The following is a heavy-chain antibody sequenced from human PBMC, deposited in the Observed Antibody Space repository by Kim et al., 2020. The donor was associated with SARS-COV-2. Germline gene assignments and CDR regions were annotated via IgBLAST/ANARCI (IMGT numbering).Heavy chain of an antibody. CDR3: ARGPMVAAGVAIDL. CDR2: IYSSVSP. Sequence: SETLSLTCTVSGGSIGSYYWSWIRQPAGKELEWIGRIYSSVSPNYNPSLTSRVTMSLDASKKQVSLKLKSVTAADTAVYYCARGPMVAAGVAIDLWGQG. D-gene: IGHD6-13*01. CDR1: GGSIGSYY. V-gene: IGHV4-4*07. J-gene: IGHJ5*02.